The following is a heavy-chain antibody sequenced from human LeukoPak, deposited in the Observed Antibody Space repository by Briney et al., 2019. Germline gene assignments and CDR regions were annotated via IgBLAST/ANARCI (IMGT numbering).Heavy chain of an antibody. CDR3: ARDGAPTLKWLFDYNWFDP. D-gene: IGHD3-3*01. CDR1: GGAISSGGYY. V-gene: IGHV4-61*02. CDR2: INASGST. Sequence: SETLSLTCTVSGGAISSGGYYWSWIRQPAGRRLEWIGRINASGSTNYNPSLKSRVTISVDTSRNQFSLKLSSVTAADTAVYYCARDGAPTLKWLFDYNWFDPWGQGALVTISS. J-gene: IGHJ5*02.